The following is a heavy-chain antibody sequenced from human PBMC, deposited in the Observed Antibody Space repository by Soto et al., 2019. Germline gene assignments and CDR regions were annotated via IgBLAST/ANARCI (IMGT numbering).Heavy chain of an antibody. Sequence: EVQLVESGGGLVQPGGSLKLSCAASGFTFSGSAMHWVRQASGKGLEWVGRIRSKANSYATAYAASVKGRFTISRDDSKNTAYLQMNSLKTEDTAVYYCTSHLGIRNRGYYYYGMDVWGQGTTVTVSS. CDR1: GFTFSGSA. CDR3: TSHLGIRNRGYYYYGMDV. D-gene: IGHD5-18*01. J-gene: IGHJ6*02. CDR2: IRSKANSYAT. V-gene: IGHV3-73*01.